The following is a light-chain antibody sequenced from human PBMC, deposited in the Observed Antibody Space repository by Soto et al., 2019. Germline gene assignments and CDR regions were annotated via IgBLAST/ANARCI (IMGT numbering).Light chain of an antibody. CDR3: TSWTTSTTMI. Sequence: QSVLTQPASVSGSPGQSITISCTGTSSDIGAYNFVSWYQQHPGKAPKLMLYDPNIRPSGVSNRFSGSKSGNTASLTISGLQAEDEADYYCTSWTTSTTMIFGGGTKLTVL. CDR2: DPN. CDR1: SSDIGAYNF. V-gene: IGLV2-14*03. J-gene: IGLJ2*01.